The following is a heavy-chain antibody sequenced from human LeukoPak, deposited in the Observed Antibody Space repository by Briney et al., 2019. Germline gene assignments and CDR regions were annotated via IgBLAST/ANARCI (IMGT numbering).Heavy chain of an antibody. J-gene: IGHJ4*02. Sequence: PSETLSLTCTVSGGSISISRHYWAWIRQPPGKGLDWIGTIHYTETTYYNPSLRSRVSISVDRSTNQFSLRVSPVTAADTAVYYCARYGNSAVYWGQGTLVTVSS. CDR2: IHYTETT. CDR1: GGSISISRHY. CDR3: ARYGNSAVY. V-gene: IGHV4-39*07. D-gene: IGHD4-23*01.